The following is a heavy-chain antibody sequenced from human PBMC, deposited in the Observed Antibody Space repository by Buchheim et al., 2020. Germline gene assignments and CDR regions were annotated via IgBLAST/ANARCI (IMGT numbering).Heavy chain of an antibody. CDR1: GFTFSSYA. J-gene: IGHJ4*02. CDR3: ARGLLQWELSY. D-gene: IGHD1-26*01. V-gene: IGHV3-30-3*01. Sequence: QVQLVESGGGVVQPGRSLRLSCAASGFTFSSYAMHWVRQAPGKGLEWVAVISYDGSNKYYADSVKGRLTISRNNSKNTLYLQMNSLRAEDTAVYYCARGLLQWELSYWGQGTL. CDR2: ISYDGSNK.